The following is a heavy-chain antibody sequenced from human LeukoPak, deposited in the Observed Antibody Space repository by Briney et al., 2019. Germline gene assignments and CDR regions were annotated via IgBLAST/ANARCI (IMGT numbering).Heavy chain of an antibody. D-gene: IGHD4-17*01. CDR2: SIPSFGRA. Sequence: SSVKVSCKASGGTFISYAISGVRQAPGQGLEWMGGSIPSFGRANYAQKFQGRVTISADDSTSTAYMELSSLRSDDTAVYYCARGDDYGDYWGLYWGQGPLVTVSS. CDR3: ARGDDYGDYWGLY. J-gene: IGHJ4*02. CDR1: GGTFISYA. V-gene: IGHV1-69*13.